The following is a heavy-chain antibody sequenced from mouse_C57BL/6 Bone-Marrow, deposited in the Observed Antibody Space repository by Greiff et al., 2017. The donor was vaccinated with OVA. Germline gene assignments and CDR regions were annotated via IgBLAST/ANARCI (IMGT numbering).Heavy chain of an antibody. Sequence: VKLLESGPELVKPGASVKISCKASGYAFSSSWMNWVKQRPGKGLEWIGRIYPGDGDTNYNGKFKGKATLTADKSSSTAYMQLSSLTSEDSAVYVCATQGRPWYAYWGQGKVVTVSA. CDR1: GYAFSSSW. J-gene: IGHJ3*01. CDR3: ATQGRPWYAY. D-gene: IGHD6-1*01. CDR2: IYPGDGDT. V-gene: IGHV1-82*01.